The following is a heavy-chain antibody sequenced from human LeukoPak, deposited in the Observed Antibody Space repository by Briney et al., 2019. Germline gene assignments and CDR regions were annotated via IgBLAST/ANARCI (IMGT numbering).Heavy chain of an antibody. CDR3: ARVVLSRGERDY. CDR2: INWNGGST. CDR1: GFSFSSYW. V-gene: IGHV3-20*04. Sequence: SGGSLRLSCAASGFSFSSYWMHWVRQAPGKGLEWVSGINWNGGSTGYVDSVKGRFTISRDNAKKFLYLQMNSLRAEDTALYYCARVVLSRGERDYWGQGTLVTVSS. J-gene: IGHJ4*02. D-gene: IGHD5-24*01.